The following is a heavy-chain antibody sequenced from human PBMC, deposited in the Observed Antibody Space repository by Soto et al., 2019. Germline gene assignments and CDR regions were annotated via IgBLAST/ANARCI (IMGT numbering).Heavy chain of an antibody. CDR3: ARGLYSSSSTPYFDY. Sequence: ASVQGSCKASGYTFTVYYMHWVRQAPGQGLEWMGWINPNSGGTNYAQKFQGRVTMTRDTSISTAYMELSRLRSDDTAVYYCARGLYSSSSTPYFDYWGQGTLVTVSS. CDR2: INPNSGGT. V-gene: IGHV1-2*02. D-gene: IGHD6-6*01. J-gene: IGHJ4*02. CDR1: GYTFTVYY.